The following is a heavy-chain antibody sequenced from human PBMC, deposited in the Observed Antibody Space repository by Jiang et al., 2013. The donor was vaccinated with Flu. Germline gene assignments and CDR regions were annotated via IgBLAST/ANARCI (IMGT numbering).Heavy chain of an antibody. CDR2: IYYSGST. V-gene: IGHV4-39*01. CDR3: ARYRTNHCSSTSCYFSY. J-gene: IGHJ4*02. Sequence: KPSETLSLTCTVSGGSISSSSYYWGWIRQPPGKGLEWIGSIYYSGSTYYNPSLKSRVTISVDTSKNQFSLKLSSVTAADTAVYYCARYRTNHCSSTSCYFSYWGQGTLVTVSS. D-gene: IGHD2-2*01. CDR1: GGSISSSSYY.